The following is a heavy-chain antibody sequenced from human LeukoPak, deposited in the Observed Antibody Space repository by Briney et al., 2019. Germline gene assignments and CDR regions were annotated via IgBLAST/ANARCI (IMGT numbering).Heavy chain of an antibody. CDR1: GLTFNNYA. CDR2: ISGRGASK. CDR3: ARDRLHYGEYEKTFDY. V-gene: IGHV3-23*01. J-gene: IGHJ4*02. D-gene: IGHD4-17*01. Sequence: PGGSLRLSCAASGLTFNNYAMSWVRQAPGKGLERVSGISGRGASKYYADSVKGRFTISRDNAKNSLYLQMDSLRAEDTAVYYCARDRLHYGEYEKTFDYWGQGTPVTVSS.